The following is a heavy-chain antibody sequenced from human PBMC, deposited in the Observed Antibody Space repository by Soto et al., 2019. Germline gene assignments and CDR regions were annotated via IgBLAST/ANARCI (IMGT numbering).Heavy chain of an antibody. V-gene: IGHV2-5*02. D-gene: IGHD3-22*01. CDR3: AHSLIGYYYDSSGSNWFDP. Sequence: SGPTLVNPTQTLTLTCTFSGFSLSTSGVGVGWIRQPPGKALEWLALIYWDDDKRYSPSLKSRLTIIKDTSKNQVVLTMTNMDPVDTATYYCAHSLIGYYYDSSGSNWFDPWGQGTLVTVSS. CDR1: GFSLSTSGVG. CDR2: IYWDDDK. J-gene: IGHJ5*02.